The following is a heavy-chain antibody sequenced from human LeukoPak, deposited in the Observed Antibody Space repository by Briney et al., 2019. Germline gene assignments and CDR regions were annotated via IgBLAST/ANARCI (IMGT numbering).Heavy chain of an antibody. Sequence: SETLSLTCSVSGGSISSYYWSWIRQPSGKGLEWIGYIYYSGSTNYNPSLKSRVTISVDTSKNQFSLSLSSVTAADTAVYYCAREPAAALFLPGSYFWGQGTLVPVSS. CDR2: IYYSGST. J-gene: IGHJ4*02. CDR1: GGSISSYY. D-gene: IGHD6-13*01. CDR3: AREPAAALFLPGSYF. V-gene: IGHV4-59*12.